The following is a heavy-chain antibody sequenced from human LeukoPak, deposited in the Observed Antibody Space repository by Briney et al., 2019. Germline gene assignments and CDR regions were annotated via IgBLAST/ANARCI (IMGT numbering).Heavy chain of an antibody. J-gene: IGHJ3*02. CDR2: IYTSGST. D-gene: IGHD5-24*01. V-gene: IGHV4-4*09. CDR1: GGSICSYY. CDR3: ARWGDGYNSDAFDI. Sequence: PSETLSLTCTVSGGSICSYYWSWIRQPPGKGLEWIGYIYTSGSTNYNPSLKSRVTISVDTSKNQFSLKLSSVTAADTAVYYCARWGDGYNSDAFDIWGQGTMVTVSS.